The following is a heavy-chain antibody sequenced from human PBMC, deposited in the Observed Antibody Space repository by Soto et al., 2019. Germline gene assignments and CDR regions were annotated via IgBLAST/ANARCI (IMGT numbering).Heavy chain of an antibody. D-gene: IGHD2-21*02. V-gene: IGHV1-2*02. CDR2: INPNSGGT. CDR3: ARVVTAIWDYYYYYGMDV. Sequence: ASVKVSCKASGYTFTGYYMHLVRQAPGQGLEWMGWINPNSGGTNYAQKFQGRVTMTRDTSISTAYMELSRLRSDDTAVYYCARVVTAIWDYYYYYGMDVWGQGTTVTVSS. J-gene: IGHJ6*02. CDR1: GYTFTGYY.